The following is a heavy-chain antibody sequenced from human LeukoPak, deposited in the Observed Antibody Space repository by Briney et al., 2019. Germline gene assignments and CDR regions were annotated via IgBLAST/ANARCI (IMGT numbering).Heavy chain of an antibody. J-gene: IGHJ4*02. CDR3: AKDQSSGWYVRYYFDY. D-gene: IGHD6-19*01. CDR2: ISYDGSNK. CDR1: GFTFSSYG. Sequence: QPGRSLRLSCAASGFTFSSYGMHWVRQAPGKGLEWVAVISYDGSNKYYADSVKGRFTISRDNSKNTLYLQMNSLRAEDTAVYYCAKDQSSGWYVRYYFDYWGQGTLVTVSS. V-gene: IGHV3-30*18.